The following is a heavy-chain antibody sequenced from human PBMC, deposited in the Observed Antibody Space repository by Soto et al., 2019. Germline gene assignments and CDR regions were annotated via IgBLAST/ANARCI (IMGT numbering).Heavy chain of an antibody. CDR1: GFTFSTYS. CDR2: MSSSSTI. V-gene: IGHV3-48*01. Sequence: EVQLVESGGGLIQPGGSLRLSCAASGFTFSTYSMNWVRQAPGKGLEWVSYMSSSSTIYYAASVKGRFTISRDNAKNSLYLQMNSLRAEDTAVYFCARESVNYFDYWGQGALVTVSS. J-gene: IGHJ4*02. D-gene: IGHD3-3*01. CDR3: ARESVNYFDY.